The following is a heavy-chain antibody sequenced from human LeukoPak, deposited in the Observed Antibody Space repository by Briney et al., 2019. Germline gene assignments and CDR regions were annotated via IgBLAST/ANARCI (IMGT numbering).Heavy chain of an antibody. D-gene: IGHD6-13*01. CDR2: INANGGRT. CDR1: LFILSNYA. V-gene: IGHV3-64D*06. CDR3: VKDLYKGDSSSWYYFHY. Sequence: GGSLRLSCSASLFILSNYAMHWVRQAPAKGLEYVSAINANGGRTYYADSVKGRFTISRDNSKNTLYLQMSSLRAEDTAIYHCVKDLYKGDSSSWYYFHYWGQGTLVTVSS. J-gene: IGHJ4*02.